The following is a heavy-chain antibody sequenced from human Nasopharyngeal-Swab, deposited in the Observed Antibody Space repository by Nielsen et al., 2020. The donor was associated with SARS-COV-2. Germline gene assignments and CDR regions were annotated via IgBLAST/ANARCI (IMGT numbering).Heavy chain of an antibody. Sequence: GESLKISCAASGFTFNTYAISWVRQAPGKGLEWVSVISGSDYSTKYADSVKGRFTISRDNSKNTVNLQMNSLRAEDTAIYYCAKDRDSGDDSDDYYRYYGMDVWGQGTTVTVSS. J-gene: IGHJ6*02. D-gene: IGHD5-12*01. CDR3: AKDRDSGDDSDDYYRYYGMDV. V-gene: IGHV3-23*01. CDR2: ISGSDYST. CDR1: GFTFNTYA.